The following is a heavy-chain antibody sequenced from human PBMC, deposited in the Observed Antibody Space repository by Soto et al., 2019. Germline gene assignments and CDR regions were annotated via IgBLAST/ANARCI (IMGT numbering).Heavy chain of an antibody. J-gene: IGHJ4*02. V-gene: IGHV3-73*01. CDR2: NRSKPNIYAT. CDR3: TRHCADY. CDR1: GFTFSASA. Sequence: EVQLVESGGGLVQPGGSLKLSCAASGFTFSASALHWVRQAAGKGLEWVGRNRSKPNIYATTYAASVEGRFTISRDDSKNTAYLQMNSLKTEDTAVYFCTRHCADYLGQGTLVTVSS.